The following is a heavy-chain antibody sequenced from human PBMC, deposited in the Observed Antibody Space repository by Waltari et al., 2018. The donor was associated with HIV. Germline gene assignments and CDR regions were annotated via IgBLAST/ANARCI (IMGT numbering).Heavy chain of an antibody. J-gene: IGHJ4*02. CDR3: ARGRGSMVRGVFFDY. Sequence: EINQSGSTNYNSSLKSRVIISVDTSKNQFSLKLTSVTAADTAVYYCARGRGSMVRGVFFDYWGQGTLVTVSS. D-gene: IGHD3-10*01. CDR2: INQSGST. V-gene: IGHV4-34*01.